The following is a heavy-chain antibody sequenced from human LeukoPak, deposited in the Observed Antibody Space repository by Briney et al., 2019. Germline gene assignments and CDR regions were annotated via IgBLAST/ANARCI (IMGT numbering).Heavy chain of an antibody. V-gene: IGHV1-69*13. CDR2: IIPIFGTA. Sequence: EASVKVSCKASGGTFSSYAISWVRQAPGQGLEWMGGIIPIFGTANYAQKFQGRVTITADESTSTAYMELSSLRSEDTAVYYCARGSPNPLYYFDYWGQGTLVTVSS. D-gene: IGHD3-10*01. J-gene: IGHJ4*02. CDR1: GGTFSSYA. CDR3: ARGSPNPLYYFDY.